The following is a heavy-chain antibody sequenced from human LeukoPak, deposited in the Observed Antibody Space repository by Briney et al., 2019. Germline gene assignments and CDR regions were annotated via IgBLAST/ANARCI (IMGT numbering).Heavy chain of an antibody. V-gene: IGHV4-39*07. CDR1: GGSISSSSYY. D-gene: IGHD3-9*01. CDR3: ARDYHDILTGYYNFDY. Sequence: PSETLSLTCTVSGGSISSSSYYWGWIRQPPGKGLEWIGSIYYSGSTYYNPSLKSRVTISVDTSKNQFSLKLSSVTAADTAVYYCARDYHDILTGYYNFDYWGQGTLVTVSS. CDR2: IYYSGST. J-gene: IGHJ4*02.